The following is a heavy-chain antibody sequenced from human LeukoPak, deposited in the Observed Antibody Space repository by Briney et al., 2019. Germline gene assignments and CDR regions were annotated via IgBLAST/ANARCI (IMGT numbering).Heavy chain of an antibody. V-gene: IGHV1-2*02. J-gene: IGHJ4*02. CDR1: GYTFTSYG. Sequence: GASVKVSCKASGYTFTSYGISWVRQAPGQGLEWMGWINPNSGGTNYAQKFQGRVTMTRDTSISTAYMELSRLRSDDTAVYYCARAVRFLQADIAAAYWGQGTLVPVSS. CDR2: INPNSGGT. D-gene: IGHD3-3*01. CDR3: ARAVRFLQADIAAAY.